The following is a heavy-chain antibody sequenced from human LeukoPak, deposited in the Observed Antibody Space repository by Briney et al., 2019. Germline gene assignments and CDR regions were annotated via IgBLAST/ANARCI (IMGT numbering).Heavy chain of an antibody. CDR1: GFTFSSYA. CDR3: AKDRIYDYGDSHFDY. Sequence: PGGSLRLSCAASGFTFSSYAMSWVRQAPGKGLEWVSAISGSGGSTYYADSVKGRFTISRDNSKNTLYLQMSSLRAEDTAVYYCAKDRIYDYGDSHFDYWGQGTLVTVSS. V-gene: IGHV3-23*01. D-gene: IGHD4-17*01. J-gene: IGHJ4*02. CDR2: ISGSGGST.